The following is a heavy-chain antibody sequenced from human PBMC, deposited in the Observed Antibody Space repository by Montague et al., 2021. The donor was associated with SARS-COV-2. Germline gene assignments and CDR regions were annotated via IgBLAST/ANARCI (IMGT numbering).Heavy chain of an antibody. CDR3: ARGAPTISMILVGRPGAGWYFDP. CDR2: INHSGST. D-gene: IGHD3-22*01. Sequence: SETLSLTCAVYGGSFSDYYWSWIRQPPGKGLEWIGEINHSGSTNYNPSLRSRVTISVDTSKNQFSLKLSAVTAADTAVYYCARGAPTISMILVGRPGAGWYFDPWGRGTLVTVSS. J-gene: IGHJ2*01. V-gene: IGHV4-34*01. CDR1: GGSFSDYY.